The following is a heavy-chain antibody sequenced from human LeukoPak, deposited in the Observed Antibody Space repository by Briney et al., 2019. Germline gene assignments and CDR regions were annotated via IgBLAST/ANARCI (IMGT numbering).Heavy chain of an antibody. CDR1: GGSISSYY. CDR2: IYYSGST. Sequence: PSETLSLTCTVSGGSISSYYWSWIRQPPGKGLEWIGYIYYSGSTNYNPSLKSRVTISVDTSKNQFSLKLSSVTAADTAVYYCARDRCTSSGWYCGFDYWGQGTLVTVSS. CDR3: ARDRCTSSGWYCGFDY. V-gene: IGHV4-59*01. D-gene: IGHD6-19*01. J-gene: IGHJ4*02.